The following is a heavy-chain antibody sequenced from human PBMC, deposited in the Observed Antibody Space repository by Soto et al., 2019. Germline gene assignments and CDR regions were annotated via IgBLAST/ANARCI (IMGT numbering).Heavy chain of an antibody. V-gene: IGHV4-30-2*01. CDR1: GGSISSGCYS. CDR2: IYHSGST. CDR3: ARGALGGMDV. J-gene: IGHJ6*02. Sequence: SSETLSLTCAVSGGSISSGCYSWSWIRQPPGRGLEWIGYIYHSGSTYYNPSLKSRVTISVDRSKNQFSLKLSSVTAADTAVYYCARGALGGMDVWGQGTTVTVSS. D-gene: IGHD1-26*01.